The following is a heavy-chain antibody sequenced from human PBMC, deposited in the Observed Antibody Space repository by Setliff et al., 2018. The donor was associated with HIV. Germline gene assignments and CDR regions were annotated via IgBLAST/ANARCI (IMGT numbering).Heavy chain of an antibody. J-gene: IGHJ4*02. Sequence: SETLSLTCAVSGYSISSGYYWGWIRQPPGKGLEWIGSIYHTGSTHYNRSLKSRVTISVDTSKNQFSLKLTSVTVADTAVYYCAGYTSGWYAPYWGQGTLVTVSS. D-gene: IGHD6-19*01. CDR3: AGYTSGWYAPY. CDR1: GYSISSGYY. CDR2: IYHTGST. V-gene: IGHV4-38-2*01.